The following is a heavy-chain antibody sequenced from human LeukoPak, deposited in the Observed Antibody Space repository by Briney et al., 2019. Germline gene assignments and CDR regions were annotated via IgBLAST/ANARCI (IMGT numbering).Heavy chain of an antibody. CDR2: IYPGDSDT. CDR3: ARRSSGWYQDY. J-gene: IGHJ4*02. D-gene: IGHD6-19*01. V-gene: IGHV5-51*01. Sequence: GESLKISCKGSGYGSTSYWIGWVRQMPGKGLEWMGIIYPGDSDTRYSPSFQGQVTISADKSTSTAYLQWSSLKASDTAMYYCARRSSGWYQDYWGQGTLVTVSS. CDR1: GYGSTSYW.